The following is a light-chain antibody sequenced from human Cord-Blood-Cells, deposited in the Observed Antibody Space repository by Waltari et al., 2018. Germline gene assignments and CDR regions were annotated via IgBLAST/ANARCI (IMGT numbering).Light chain of an antibody. J-gene: IGKJ4*01. CDR3: QQRLT. CDR1: QSVSSY. V-gene: IGKV3-11*01. Sequence: EIVLTQFPATLSLSPGERATLPCRASQSVSSYLTWYQQNPGQAPRLLIYDASNRSTGIPARFSGSGSGTDFTLTISSLEPEDFAVYYCQQRLTFGGGTKVEIK. CDR2: DAS.